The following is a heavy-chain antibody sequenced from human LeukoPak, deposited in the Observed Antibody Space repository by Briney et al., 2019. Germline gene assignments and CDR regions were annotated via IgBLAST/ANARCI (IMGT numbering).Heavy chain of an antibody. CDR2: IIPILGTT. J-gene: IGHJ3*01. V-gene: IGHV1-69*13. CDR3: ARDDYYDSSAYRENPFDV. Sequence: SVTVSCKASGDTFSSYAISWLRQAPGQGLEWMGGIIPILGTTNYAQKFQGRVTITADESTSTLYMELRSLRSEDTAIYYCARDDYYDSSAYRENPFDVWGQGTMVTVSS. D-gene: IGHD3-22*01. CDR1: GDTFSSYA.